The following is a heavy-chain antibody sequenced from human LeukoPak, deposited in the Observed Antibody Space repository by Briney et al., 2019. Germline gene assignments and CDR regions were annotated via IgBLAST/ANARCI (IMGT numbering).Heavy chain of an antibody. Sequence: PGGSLRLSCAASGFTFSSYSMNWVRQAPGEGLEWVSSISSSSSYIYYADSVKGRFTISRDNAKNSLYLQMNSLRTEDTALYYCARAYCSGGSCPDRYYGMDVWGQGTTVTVSS. CDR2: ISSSSSYI. J-gene: IGHJ6*02. D-gene: IGHD2-15*01. CDR3: ARAYCSGGSCPDRYYGMDV. V-gene: IGHV3-21*04. CDR1: GFTFSSYS.